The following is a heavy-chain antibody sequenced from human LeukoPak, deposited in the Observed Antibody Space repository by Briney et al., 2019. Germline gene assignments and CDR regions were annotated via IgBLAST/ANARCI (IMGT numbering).Heavy chain of an antibody. V-gene: IGHV3-64*01. D-gene: IGHD1-26*01. CDR1: GFTFSTYA. CDR2: ISGNGGST. CDR3: ARGDTGSFRDAFDI. J-gene: IGHJ3*02. Sequence: GGSLRLSCAASGFTFSTYAMHWVRQAPGKGLEYVSGISGNGGSTYYANSVKGRFSTSRDNSKSTLNLQMGSLRAEDMAVYYCARGDTGSFRDAFDIWGQGTMVTVSS.